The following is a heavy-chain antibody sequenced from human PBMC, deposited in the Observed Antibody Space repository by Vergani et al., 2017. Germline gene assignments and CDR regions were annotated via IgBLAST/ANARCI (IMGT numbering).Heavy chain of an antibody. CDR3: APYNCNDEGY. V-gene: IGHV3-21*01. D-gene: IGHD1-1*01. CDR1: GFTFSSYS. CDR2: ISSSSSYI. Sequence: EVQLVESGGGLVKPGGSLRLSCAASGFTFSSYSMNWVRQAPGKGLEWVSSISSSSSYIYYADSVKGRFTISGDNAKNSLYLQMNSLRAEDTAVYYCAPYNCNDEGYWGQGTLVTVSS. J-gene: IGHJ4*02.